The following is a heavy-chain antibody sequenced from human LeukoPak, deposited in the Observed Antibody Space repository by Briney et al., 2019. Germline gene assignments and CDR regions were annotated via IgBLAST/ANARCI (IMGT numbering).Heavy chain of an antibody. D-gene: IGHD6-19*01. CDR3: TRSAGYSSGWYHDY. CDR2: IRGKAYGGTT. V-gene: IGHV3-49*04. CDR1: GFTFGDYA. J-gene: IGHJ4*02. Sequence: GGSLRLSCTASGFTFGDYAMSWVRQAPGKGLEWVGFIRGKAYGGTTEYAASVKGRFTISRDDSKSIAYLQMNSLKSEDTAVYYCTRSAGYSSGWYHDYWGQGILVTVSS.